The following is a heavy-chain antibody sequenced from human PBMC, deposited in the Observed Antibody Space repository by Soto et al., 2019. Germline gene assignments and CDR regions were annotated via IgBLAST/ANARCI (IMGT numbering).Heavy chain of an antibody. J-gene: IGHJ6*02. Sequence: QVQLVQSGAEVKQPGSSVKVSCKASVGTFSSYAISWVRQAPGQGLEWMGGIIPIFGTANYAQKFQGRVTITADESTSRAYIELSSLRSEDTAVYYCASPAPFAEYYYGMDVWGQGTTVTVSS. CDR3: ASPAPFAEYYYGMDV. CDR1: VGTFSSYA. CDR2: IIPIFGTA. D-gene: IGHD2-15*01. V-gene: IGHV1-69*01.